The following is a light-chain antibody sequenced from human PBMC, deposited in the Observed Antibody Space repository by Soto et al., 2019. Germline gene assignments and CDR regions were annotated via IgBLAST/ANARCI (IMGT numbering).Light chain of an antibody. CDR1: KLGDKY. Sequence: SYELTQPPSVSVSPGQTANITCSGDKLGDKYACWYQQKPGQSPVLVIYQDSKRPSGIPERFSGSNSGNTATLTISGTQAMDEADYYCQAWDSSTAPNVVFGGGTKVTVL. CDR3: QAWDSSTAPNVV. J-gene: IGLJ2*01. V-gene: IGLV3-1*01. CDR2: QDS.